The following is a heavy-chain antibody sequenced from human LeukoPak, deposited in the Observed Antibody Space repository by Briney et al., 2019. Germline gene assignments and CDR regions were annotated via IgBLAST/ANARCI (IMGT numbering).Heavy chain of an antibody. Sequence: SETLSLTCTVSGGSISSYYWSWIRQPPGKGLEWVGYIYYGGSTNSNPSLSSQGTISVDTSKNQFSLKLSSVTAADTAVYYCASGEWSLHYYYYYMDVWGKGTTVTVSS. CDR2: IYYGGST. J-gene: IGHJ6*03. CDR3: ASGEWSLHYYYYYMDV. CDR1: GGSISSYY. D-gene: IGHD3-3*01. V-gene: IGHV4-59*01.